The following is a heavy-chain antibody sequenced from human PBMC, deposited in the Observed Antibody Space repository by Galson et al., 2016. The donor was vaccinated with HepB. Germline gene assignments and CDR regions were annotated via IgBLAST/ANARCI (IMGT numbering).Heavy chain of an antibody. CDR1: GGSFNAYY. CDR3: ARGSARDAYNFDPNYFDY. D-gene: IGHD5-24*01. J-gene: IGHJ4*02. CDR2: IKHSGRT. V-gene: IGHV4-34*01. Sequence: SETLSLTCAVSGGSFNAYYWTWIRQPPGKGLERIGEIKHSGRTNYNPSLKSRVTMSVDTSKKQFSVKLTSVTAADTAVYYCARGSARDAYNFDPNYFDYWGQGTLVTVSS.